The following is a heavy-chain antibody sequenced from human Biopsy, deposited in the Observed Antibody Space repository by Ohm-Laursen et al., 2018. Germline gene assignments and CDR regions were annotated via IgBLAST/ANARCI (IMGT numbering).Heavy chain of an antibody. CDR2: INHSGRT. CDR3: VRGVDYYDPYHYYALDV. D-gene: IGHD3-22*01. J-gene: IGHJ6*02. V-gene: IGHV4-34*01. Sequence: SDTLSLTWAVYGESFNSYYWSWIRQTPGKGLEWIGEINHSGRTSYNPSLKSRVTISVDTSKNQFSLKVRSVTAADTAVYYCVRGVDYYDPYHYYALDVWGQGTTVTVSS. CDR1: GESFNSYY.